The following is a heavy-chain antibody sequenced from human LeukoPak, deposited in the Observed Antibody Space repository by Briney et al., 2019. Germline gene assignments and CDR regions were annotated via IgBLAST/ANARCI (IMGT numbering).Heavy chain of an antibody. CDR1: GGSFSGYY. CDR3: ARGPPIVVVPAAIGAFDI. J-gene: IGHJ3*02. D-gene: IGHD2-2*01. Sequence: SETLSLTCAVYGGSFSGYYWSWIRQPPGKGLEWIGEINHSGSTNYNPPLKSRVTISVDTSKNPLSLKLSSVTAAEPAVYYYARGPPIVVVPAAIGAFDIWGQGTMVTVSS. V-gene: IGHV4-34*01. CDR2: INHSGST.